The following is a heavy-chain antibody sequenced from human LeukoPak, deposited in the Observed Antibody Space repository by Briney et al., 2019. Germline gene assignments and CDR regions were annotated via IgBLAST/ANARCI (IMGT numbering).Heavy chain of an antibody. CDR2: ISAYNGNT. CDR1: GGTFSSYA. D-gene: IGHD2-15*01. J-gene: IGHJ4*02. V-gene: IGHV1-18*01. Sequence: ASVKVSCKASGGTFSSYAISWVRQAPGQGLEWMGWISAYNGNTNYAQKLQGRVTMTTDTSTSTAYMELRSLRSDDTAVYYCAKDRYCGGGTCYWSYFDYWGQGTLVTVSS. CDR3: AKDRYCGGGTCYWSYFDY.